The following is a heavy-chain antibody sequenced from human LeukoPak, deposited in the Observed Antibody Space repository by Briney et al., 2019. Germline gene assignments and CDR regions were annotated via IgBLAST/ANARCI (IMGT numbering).Heavy chain of an antibody. V-gene: IGHV1-18*01. D-gene: IGHD3-3*01. J-gene: IGHJ4*02. CDR1: GYTFTSYG. CDR2: ISAYNGNT. CDR3: ARAFADFWSGLVDY. Sequence: ASVKVSCKASGYTFTSYGISWVRQAPGQGLEWMGWISAYNGNTNYAQKFQGRVTMTRDTSISTAYMELSRLRSDDTAVYYCARAFADFWSGLVDYWGQGTLVTVSS.